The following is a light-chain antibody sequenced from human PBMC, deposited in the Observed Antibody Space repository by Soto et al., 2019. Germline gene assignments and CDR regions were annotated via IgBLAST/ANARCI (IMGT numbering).Light chain of an antibody. V-gene: IGLV2-23*02. CDR2: EVS. Sequence: QSALTQPASVSGSPGQSITISCTGTSSDVGSYNLVSWYQQHPGKAPKLMIYEVSKRPSGVSNRFSGSKSGNTASLTISGLQAEDEADYYSCSYAGSSSPRVFGTVTKVTVL. CDR1: SSDVGSYNL. J-gene: IGLJ1*01. CDR3: CSYAGSSSPRV.